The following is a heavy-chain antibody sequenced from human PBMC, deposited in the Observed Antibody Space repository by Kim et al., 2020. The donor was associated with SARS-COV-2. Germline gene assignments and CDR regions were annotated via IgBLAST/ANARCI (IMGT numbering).Heavy chain of an antibody. CDR2: IRTNSKNYAT. CDR1: GFTFSGST. D-gene: IGHD2-21*01. V-gene: IGHV3-73*01. CDR3: TRWGIRPLAQAFDI. J-gene: IGHJ3*02. Sequence: GGSLRLSCAASGFTFSGSTIHWVRQASGKGLQWVGHIRTNSKNYATAYGPSLKGRFTIFRDDSRNTAYLQMNSLNTEGTAVYYCTRWGIRPLAQAFDIWGHGTLVTVSS.